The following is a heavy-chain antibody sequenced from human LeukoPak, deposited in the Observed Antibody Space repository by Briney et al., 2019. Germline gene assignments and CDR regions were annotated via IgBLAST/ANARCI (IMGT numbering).Heavy chain of an antibody. CDR3: ARAGVGYCSGTSCYDC. CDR1: GFTFSSYS. Sequence: AGSLRLSCAASGFTFSSYSMNWIRQAPGKGLEWVSYISDSGSTIYYADSVKGRFTISRDNAKNSLYLQMNSLRAEDTAVYYCARAGVGYCSGTSCYDCWGQGTLVTVSS. CDR2: ISDSGSTI. V-gene: IGHV3-48*04. D-gene: IGHD2-2*01. J-gene: IGHJ4*02.